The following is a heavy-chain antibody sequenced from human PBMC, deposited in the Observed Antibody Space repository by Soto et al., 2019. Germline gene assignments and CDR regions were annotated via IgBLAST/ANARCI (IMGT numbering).Heavy chain of an antibody. CDR3: ARDPDYGDFSGWFDP. Sequence: PGGSLRLSCAASGFTFSDYYMSWIRQAPGKGLEWVSYISSSGSTIYYADSVKGRFTISRDNAKNSLYLQMNSLRAEDTAVYYYARDPDYGDFSGWFDPWGQGTLVTVSS. CDR2: ISSSGSTI. V-gene: IGHV3-11*01. CDR1: GFTFSDYY. J-gene: IGHJ5*02. D-gene: IGHD4-17*01.